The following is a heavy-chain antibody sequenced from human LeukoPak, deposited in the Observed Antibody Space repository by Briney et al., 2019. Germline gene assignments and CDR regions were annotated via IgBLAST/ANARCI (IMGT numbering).Heavy chain of an antibody. CDR3: ARPYYYDSRIDP. CDR2: TYYSGST. Sequence: SETLSLTCTVSGGSISSGDYYWSWIRQPPGKGLEWIGYTYYSGSTYYNPSLKNRVSISVDTSRNQFSLNLSSVTAADTAVYYCARPYYYDSRIDPWGQGTLVTVSS. D-gene: IGHD3-22*01. CDR1: GGSISSGDYY. J-gene: IGHJ5*02. V-gene: IGHV4-30-4*01.